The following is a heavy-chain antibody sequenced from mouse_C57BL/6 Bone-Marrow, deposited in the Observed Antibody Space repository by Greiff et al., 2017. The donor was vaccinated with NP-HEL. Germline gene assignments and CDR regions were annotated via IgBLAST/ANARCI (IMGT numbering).Heavy chain of an antibody. V-gene: IGHV7-3*01. Sequence: DVMLVESGGGLVQPGGSLSLSCAASGFTFTDYYMSWVRQPPGKALEWLGFIRNKANGYTTEYSASVKGRFTISRDNSQSILYLQMNALRAEDSATYYCAREDYYGRGFAYWGQGTLVTVSA. CDR2: IRNKANGYTT. J-gene: IGHJ3*01. D-gene: IGHD2-1*01. CDR3: AREDYYGRGFAY. CDR1: GFTFTDYY.